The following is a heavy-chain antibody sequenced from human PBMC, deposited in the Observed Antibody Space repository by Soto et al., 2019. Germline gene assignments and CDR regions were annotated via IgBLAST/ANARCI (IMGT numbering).Heavy chain of an antibody. CDR3: ARTYDDSGPNSGGYGFDI. V-gene: IGHV4-59*01. Sequence: SETLSLTCSVSGASISSYYWSWIRQPPGKGLEWLAYIYYSGSTSYNPSLKSRVSISLGTSMNQFSLKLNSVTAADTAVYYCARTYDDSGPNSGGYGFDIWGQGTMVTVS. CDR1: GASISSYY. D-gene: IGHD3-22*01. CDR2: IYYSGST. J-gene: IGHJ3*02.